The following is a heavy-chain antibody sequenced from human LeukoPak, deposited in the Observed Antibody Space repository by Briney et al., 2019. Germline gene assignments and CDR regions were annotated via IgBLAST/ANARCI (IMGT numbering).Heavy chain of an antibody. J-gene: IGHJ4*02. CDR1: GFTFSTYW. V-gene: IGHV3-74*03. CDR2: INGDGSTT. D-gene: IGHD3-10*01. CDR3: ARDYAGSPDY. Sequence: GGSLRLSCTASGFTFSTYWINWVRQSPGKGLVWVALINGDGSTTTHADSVKGRYTISRDNAKNTAYLQMNSLRDEDTAVYFCARDYAGSPDYWGQGTLVTVSA.